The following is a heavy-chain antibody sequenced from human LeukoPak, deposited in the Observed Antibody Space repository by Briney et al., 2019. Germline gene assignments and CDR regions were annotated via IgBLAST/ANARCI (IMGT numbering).Heavy chain of an antibody. V-gene: IGHV4-38-2*01. D-gene: IGHD2-15*01. CDR3: ARPTPYCSGDSCYFDY. CDR2: IYQSGRT. J-gene: IGHJ4*02. Sequence: SETLSLTCGVSGYSISSGYYWGWIRQPPGKGLEWIGSIYQSGRTYYNPSLKSRVTISVDTSKNQFSLKLSSVTAAGTAVYYCARPTPYCSGDSCYFDYWGQGTLVTVSS. CDR1: GYSISSGYY.